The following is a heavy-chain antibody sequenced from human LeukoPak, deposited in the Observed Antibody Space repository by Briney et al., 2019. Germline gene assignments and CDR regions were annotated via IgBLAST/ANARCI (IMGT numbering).Heavy chain of an antibody. V-gene: IGHV3-7*01. Sequence: ETLSLTCTVSGGSISSISYYWGWIRQPPGKGLEWVANIKQDGSEKYYVDSVRGRFTISRDNARNSLYLQMNSLRAEDTAVYYCASRGVVTGWYDAFDIWGQGTMVTVSS. CDR3: ASRGVVTGWYDAFDI. CDR1: GGSISSISYY. D-gene: IGHD1-14*01. J-gene: IGHJ3*02. CDR2: IKQDGSEK.